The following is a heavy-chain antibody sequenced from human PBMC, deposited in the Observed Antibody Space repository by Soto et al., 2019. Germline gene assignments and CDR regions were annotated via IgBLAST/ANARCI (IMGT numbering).Heavy chain of an antibody. CDR3: ARGAVMSVIPPRYTTDV. V-gene: IGHV1-69*06. CDR2: IIPIYDTS. CDR1: GGTFSSNA. Sequence: QPQLVQSGAELKKPGSSVKVSCKASGGTFSSNAISWVRQAPGQGLEWLGGIIPIYDTSNYAEKFQGRVTISADRSTSTAYMELRSPRSEDTAVYSCARGAVMSVIPPRYTTDVWGQGTTVTVSS. J-gene: IGHJ6*02. D-gene: IGHD2-8*02.